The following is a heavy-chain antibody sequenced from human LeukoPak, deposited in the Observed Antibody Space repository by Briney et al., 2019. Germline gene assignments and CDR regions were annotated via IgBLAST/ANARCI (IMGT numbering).Heavy chain of an antibody. CDR2: IIPILGIA. V-gene: IGHV1-69*04. J-gene: IGHJ3*02. CDR3: ASIMITFGGAKGAFDI. CDR1: GGTFSSYA. D-gene: IGHD3-16*01. Sequence: SVKVSCKASGGTFSSYAISWVRRAPGQGLEWMGRIIPILGIANYAQKFQGRVTITADKSTSTAYMELSSLRSEDTAVYYCASIMITFGGAKGAFDIWGQGTMVTVSS.